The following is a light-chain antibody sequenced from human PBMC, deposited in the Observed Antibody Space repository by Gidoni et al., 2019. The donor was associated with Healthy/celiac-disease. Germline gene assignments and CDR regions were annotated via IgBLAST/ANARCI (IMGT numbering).Light chain of an antibody. CDR2: KAS. V-gene: IGKV1-5*03. J-gene: IGKJ1*01. CDR1: PSISSW. Sequence: DIQMTQSPSTLSASVGDRVTITCRASPSISSWLAWYQQKPGKAPKLLIYKASSLERGGPSRFSGSGSGTEFTLTISRLQPDDFATDYCQQYNSYPRTFGQGTKVEIK. CDR3: QQYNSYPRT.